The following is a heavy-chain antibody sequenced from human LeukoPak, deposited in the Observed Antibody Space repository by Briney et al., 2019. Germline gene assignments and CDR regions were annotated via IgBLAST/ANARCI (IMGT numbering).Heavy chain of an antibody. J-gene: IGHJ4*02. CDR1: GHTFTSYG. CDR2: ISAYNGNT. D-gene: IGHD2-15*01. Sequence: ASVKVSCKASGHTFTSYGISWVRQAPGQGLEWMGWISAYNGNTNYAQKLQGRVTMTTDTSTSTAYMELRSLRSDDTAVYYCARDSCSGGSCYVDYWGQGTLVTVSS. V-gene: IGHV1-18*01. CDR3: ARDSCSGGSCYVDY.